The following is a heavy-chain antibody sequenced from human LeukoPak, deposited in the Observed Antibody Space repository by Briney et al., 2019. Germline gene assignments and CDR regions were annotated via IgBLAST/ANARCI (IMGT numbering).Heavy chain of an antibody. CDR2: ISYDGSNK. J-gene: IGHJ4*02. CDR3: VCDPIKGPIDSSGYLNGFDY. Sequence: GSLRLSCAASGFTFSSYAMHWVRQAPGKGLEWVAVISYDGSNKYYADSVKGRFTISRDNSKNTLYLQMNSLRAEDTAVYYCVCDPIKGPIDSSGYLNGFDYWGQGTLVTVSS. CDR1: GFTFSSYA. V-gene: IGHV3-30-3*01. D-gene: IGHD3-22*01.